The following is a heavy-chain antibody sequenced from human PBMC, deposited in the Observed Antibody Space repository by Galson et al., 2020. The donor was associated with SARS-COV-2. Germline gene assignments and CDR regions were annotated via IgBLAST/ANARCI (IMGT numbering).Heavy chain of an antibody. CDR1: GRPISSYY. J-gene: IGHJ3*01. CDR2: LPYSGST. Sequence: SQTLSLTYTVSGRPISSYYWRWIRQPPAKGLEWIGYLPYSGSTNYNPSLTSRVPISVDTSKNQFSLKLSSVTAADTAVYYCAGRGTGYCSSTSCYNAFDGWCQGTMVTVAS. V-gene: IGHV4-59*08. D-gene: IGHD2-2*02. CDR3: AGRGTGYCSSTSCYNAFDG.